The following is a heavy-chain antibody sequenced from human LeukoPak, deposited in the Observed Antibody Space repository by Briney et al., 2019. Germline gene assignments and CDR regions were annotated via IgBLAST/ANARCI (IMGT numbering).Heavy chain of an antibody. CDR2: INHSGST. Sequence: PSETLSLTCAVYGGSFSGYYWSWIRQPPGKGLEWIGEINHSGSTNYNPSLKSRVTISVDTSKNQFSLKLSSVTAADTAVYYCARRLVTIFGVVIGSRENWFDPWGQGTLVTVSS. CDR1: GGSFSGYY. V-gene: IGHV4-34*01. D-gene: IGHD3-3*01. CDR3: ARRLVTIFGVVIGSRENWFDP. J-gene: IGHJ5*02.